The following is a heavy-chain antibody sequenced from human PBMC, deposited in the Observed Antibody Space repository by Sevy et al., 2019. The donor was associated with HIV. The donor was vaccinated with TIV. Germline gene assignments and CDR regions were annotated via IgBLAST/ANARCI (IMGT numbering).Heavy chain of an antibody. J-gene: IGHJ4*02. D-gene: IGHD4-17*01. CDR2: ISNSGSTI. V-gene: IGHV3-48*03. CDR1: GFTFSSYE. CDR3: ARDLAPSATTVPHFDY. Sequence: GGFLRLSCTASGFTFSSYEMNWVRQAPGKGLEWLSYISNSGSTIHYSDSVKGRFTISRDNAKNSLYLQMNSLRAEDTAVYYSARDLAPSATTVPHFDYWGRGTLVTVSS.